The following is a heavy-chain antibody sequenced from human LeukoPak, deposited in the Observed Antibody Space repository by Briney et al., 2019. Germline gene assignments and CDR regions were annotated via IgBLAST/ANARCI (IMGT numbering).Heavy chain of an antibody. CDR1: GGSFSGYY. CDR2: INHSGST. D-gene: IGHD3-10*01. V-gene: IGHV4-34*01. Sequence: SETLSLTCAVSGGSFSGYYWSWIRQPPGKGLEWIGEINHSGSTNYNPSLKSRVTISVDTSKNQFSLKLSSVTAADTAVYYCARGPYYGSGSYYNRRFNWFDPWGQGTLVTVSS. J-gene: IGHJ5*02. CDR3: ARGPYYGSGSYYNRRFNWFDP.